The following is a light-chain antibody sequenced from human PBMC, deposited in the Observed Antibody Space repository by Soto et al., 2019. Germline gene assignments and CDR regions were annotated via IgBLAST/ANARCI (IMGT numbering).Light chain of an antibody. J-gene: IGKJ4*02. Sequence: DIVMTQSPDSLAVSLGERATINCKSSQSVLSSSDNKNYLAWYQQKPGQPPNLLIYWASTRESGVPDRFSGSGSGTDFTLTISSLQAEDVAVYYCQQYYRIPLTFGGGTKVQIK. CDR2: WAS. V-gene: IGKV4-1*01. CDR3: QQYYRIPLT. CDR1: QSVLSSSDNKNY.